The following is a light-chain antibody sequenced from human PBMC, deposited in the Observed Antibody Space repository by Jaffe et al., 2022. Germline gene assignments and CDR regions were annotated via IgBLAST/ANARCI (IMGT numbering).Light chain of an antibody. CDR1: QSVRRY. J-gene: IGKJ3*01. CDR3: QQRSDWPPT. V-gene: IGKV3-11*01. CDR2: DAS. Sequence: EIVLTQSPATLSLSPGERATLSCRASQSVRRYLAWYQQKPGQAPRLLIYDASNRATGIPARFSGGGSGTDFTLTISSLEPEDFAVYYCQQRSDWPPTFGPGTTVDFK.